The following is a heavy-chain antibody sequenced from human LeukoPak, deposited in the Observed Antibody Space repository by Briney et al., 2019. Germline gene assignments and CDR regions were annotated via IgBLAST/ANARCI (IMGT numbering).Heavy chain of an antibody. CDR3: ARVPWFGDSGPLDV. CDR1: GGSISSSY. D-gene: IGHD3-10*01. V-gene: IGHV4-59*01. J-gene: IGHJ6*02. Sequence: SETLSLTCTVSGGSISSSYWSWIRQPPGKGLEWIGYIYYTGVTNYNPSLKSRVNLSVDTSKKQLSLILTSVIAADTAVYYCARVPWFGDSGPLDVWGQGITVTVSS. CDR2: IYYTGVT.